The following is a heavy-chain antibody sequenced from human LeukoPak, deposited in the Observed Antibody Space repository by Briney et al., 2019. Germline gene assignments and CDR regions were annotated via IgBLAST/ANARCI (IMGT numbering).Heavy chain of an antibody. J-gene: IGHJ4*02. D-gene: IGHD2-2*01. CDR3: ARGYCSSTSCYVYFDY. Sequence: PSETLSLTCAVYGGSFSGYYWSWIRQPPGKGLEWIGEINHSGRTNDNPSLKSRVTISVDKSKKQFSRKLNSVATADTAVYYCARGYCSSTSCYVYFDYWGQGTLVTVSS. CDR1: GGSFSGYY. CDR2: INHSGRT. V-gene: IGHV4-34*01.